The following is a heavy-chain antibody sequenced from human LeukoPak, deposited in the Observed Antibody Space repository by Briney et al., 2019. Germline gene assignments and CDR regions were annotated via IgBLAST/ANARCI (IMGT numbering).Heavy chain of an antibody. Sequence: GGSLRLSCGASGFTFTTYAMTWVRQVPGKGLEWVSGINWNGGSTGYADSVKGRFTISRDNAKNSLYLQMNSLRAEDTALYYCARDIVLIAVAVRGSFDIWGQGTMVTVSS. D-gene: IGHD6-19*01. V-gene: IGHV3-20*04. CDR2: INWNGGST. CDR3: ARDIVLIAVAVRGSFDI. J-gene: IGHJ3*02. CDR1: GFTFTTYA.